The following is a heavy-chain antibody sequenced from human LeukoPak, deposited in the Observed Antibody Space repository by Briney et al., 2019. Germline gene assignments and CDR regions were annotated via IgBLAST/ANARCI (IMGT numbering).Heavy chain of an antibody. CDR2: IIPFFGTA. D-gene: IGHD6-13*01. Sequence: SVKVSCKASGGTFSSYAISWVRQAPGQGLEWMGGIIPFFGTANYAQKFQGRVTITADESTSTAYMELSSLRSEDTAVYYCARDGGMAAAGNYFDYWGQGTLVTVSS. V-gene: IGHV1-69*13. CDR1: GGTFSSYA. J-gene: IGHJ4*02. CDR3: ARDGGMAAAGNYFDY.